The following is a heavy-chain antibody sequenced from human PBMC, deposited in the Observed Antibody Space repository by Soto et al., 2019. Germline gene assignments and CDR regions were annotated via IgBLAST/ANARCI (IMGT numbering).Heavy chain of an antibody. CDR3: ARDRPELRYFRGFDP. D-gene: IGHD3-9*01. J-gene: IGHJ5*02. V-gene: IGHV1-8*01. CDR2: MNPNSGNT. Sequence: GASVKVSCKASGYTFTSYDINWVRQATGQGLEWMGWMNPNSGNTGYAQKLQGRVTMTTDTSTSTAYMELRSLRSDDTAVYYCARDRPELRYFRGFDPWGQGTLVTVYS. CDR1: GYTFTSYD.